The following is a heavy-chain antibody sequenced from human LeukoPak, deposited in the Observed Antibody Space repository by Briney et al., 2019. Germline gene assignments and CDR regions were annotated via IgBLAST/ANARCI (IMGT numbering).Heavy chain of an antibody. J-gene: IGHJ4*02. Sequence: PGGSLRLSCAASGFTFDDYGMSWVRQAPGKVLEWVSGINWNGGSTGYADSVKGRFTISRDNAKNSLYLQMNSLRAEDTALYYCASLGYCSGGSCYARRDYWGQGTLVTVSS. CDR3: ASLGYCSGGSCYARRDY. D-gene: IGHD2-15*01. CDR2: INWNGGST. CDR1: GFTFDDYG. V-gene: IGHV3-20*04.